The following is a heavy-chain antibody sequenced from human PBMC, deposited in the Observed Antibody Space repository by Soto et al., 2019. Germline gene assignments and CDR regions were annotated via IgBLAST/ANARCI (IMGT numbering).Heavy chain of an antibody. J-gene: IGHJ4*02. D-gene: IGHD6-13*01. V-gene: IGHV3-23*01. Sequence: VGSLRLSCAASGFSYNSYALSWVRQAPGKGLEWVSSISGGGGDTSYADSVRGRFTISRDNSKNTLYLLMNSLRADDAAVYYCVRSFTWYSEADYWGQGTLVTAPQ. CDR1: GFSYNSYA. CDR2: ISGGGGDT. CDR3: VRSFTWYSEADY.